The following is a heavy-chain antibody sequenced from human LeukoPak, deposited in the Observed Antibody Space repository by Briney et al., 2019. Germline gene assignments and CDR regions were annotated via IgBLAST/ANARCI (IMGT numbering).Heavy chain of an antibody. CDR2: ISYDGSNI. Sequence: GRSLRPSCPASGFTFSSYGTHCVRQAPGNGLGWVAVISYDGSNIYYADSVKGRFTNSKDNSKNTLYLQMNSLRAEDTAIYYCAKTSGANSAYDSPFDYWGQGTLVTVSS. CDR1: GFTFSSYG. V-gene: IGHV3-30*18. J-gene: IGHJ4*02. CDR3: AKTSGANSAYDSPFDY. D-gene: IGHD5-12*01.